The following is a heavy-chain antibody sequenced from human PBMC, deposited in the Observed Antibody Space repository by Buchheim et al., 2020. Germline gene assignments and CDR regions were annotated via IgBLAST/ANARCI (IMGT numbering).Heavy chain of an antibody. CDR2: IYYSGST. Sequence: QLQLQESGPGLVKPSETLSLTCTVSGGSISSSSYYWGWIRQPPGKGLEWIGSIYYSGSTYYNPSLKSRVTISVDTSKNQFSLKLSSVTAADTAVYYCARARGDYDSGSYHYYFDYWGQGTL. J-gene: IGHJ4*02. CDR1: GGSISSSSYY. CDR3: ARARGDYDSGSYHYYFDY. D-gene: IGHD3-10*01. V-gene: IGHV4-39*01.